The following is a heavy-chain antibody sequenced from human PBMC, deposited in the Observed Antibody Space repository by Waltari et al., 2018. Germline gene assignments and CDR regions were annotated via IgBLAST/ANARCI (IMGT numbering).Heavy chain of an antibody. Sequence: QVQLVESGGGVVQPGRSLRLSCAASGFTFSSYAMHWVRQAPGKGLEWVAVISYDGSNKYYADSVKGRFTISRDNSKNTLYLQMNSLRAEDTAVYYCARVRYSYEITDYFDYWGQGTLVIVSS. J-gene: IGHJ4*02. V-gene: IGHV3-30-3*01. CDR2: ISYDGSNK. D-gene: IGHD3-9*01. CDR3: ARVRYSYEITDYFDY. CDR1: GFTFSSYA.